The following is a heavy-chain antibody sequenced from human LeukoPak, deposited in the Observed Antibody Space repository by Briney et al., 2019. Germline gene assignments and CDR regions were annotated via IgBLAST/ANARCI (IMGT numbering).Heavy chain of an antibody. D-gene: IGHD3-9*01. V-gene: IGHV3-23*01. Sequence: PGGSLRLSCAASGFTFSSYAMSWVRQAPGKGLEWVSAISGSGGSTYYADSVKGRFTISRDNSKNTLYLQMNSLRAEDTAVYYCAKDRYYDILTGYYWPKTNAFDIWGQGTMVTVSS. CDR3: AKDRYYDILTGYYWPKTNAFDI. CDR2: ISGSGGST. CDR1: GFTFSSYA. J-gene: IGHJ3*02.